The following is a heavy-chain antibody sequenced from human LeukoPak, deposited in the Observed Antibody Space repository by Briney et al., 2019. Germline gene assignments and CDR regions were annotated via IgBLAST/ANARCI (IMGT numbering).Heavy chain of an antibody. J-gene: IGHJ4*02. D-gene: IGHD5-18*01. CDR1: GGSISSGGYY. CDR3: ARVRGYSYGELDY. Sequence: SETLSLTCTVSGGSISSGGYYWSWIRQHPGKGLEWIGHISYSGSTYYNPSLNSRVTISVGTSKSQFSLKLSSVTAADTAVYYCARVRGYSYGELDYWGQGTLVTVSP. CDR2: ISYSGST. V-gene: IGHV4-31*03.